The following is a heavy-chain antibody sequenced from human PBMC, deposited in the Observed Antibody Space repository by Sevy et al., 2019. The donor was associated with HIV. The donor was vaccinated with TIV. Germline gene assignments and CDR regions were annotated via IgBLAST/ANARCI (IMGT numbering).Heavy chain of an antibody. V-gene: IGHV1-24*01. D-gene: IGHD3-22*01. J-gene: IGHJ4*02. CDR1: GKSLTRLS. CDR2: FDPEDGER. CDR3: AATGEYYYGNSGYFDY. Sequence: ASVKVSCKVSGKSLTRLSTHWVRQAPGKGLEWMGSFDPEDGERIYAHKFQGRVTMSEDTSTDTASMDLSSLRSDDTAVYYCAATGEYYYGNSGYFDYWGQGTLVTVSS.